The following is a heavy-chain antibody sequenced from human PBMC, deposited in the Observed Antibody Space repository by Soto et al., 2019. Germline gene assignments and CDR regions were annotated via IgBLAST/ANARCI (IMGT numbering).Heavy chain of an antibody. CDR2: IIPILGIA. CDR1: GGTFSSYT. V-gene: IGHV1-69*08. CDR3: ARDKGDGYNHYFDY. D-gene: IGHD5-12*01. J-gene: IGHJ4*02. Sequence: QVQLVQSGAEVKKPGSSVKVSCKASGGTFSSYTISWVRQARGQGLEWMGRIIPILGIANYAQKFQGRVTITSDKSTSTAYMELSSLRSEDTAVYYCARDKGDGYNHYFDYWGQGTLVTVSS.